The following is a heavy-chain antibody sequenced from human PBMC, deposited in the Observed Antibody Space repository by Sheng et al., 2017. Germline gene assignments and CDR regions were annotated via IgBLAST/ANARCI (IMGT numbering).Heavy chain of an antibody. Sequence: QVQLQESGPGLVKPSETLSLTCNVSGGSINSFYWSWIRQPAGKGLEWIGRIHSSGSTNYNPSLKSRVTMSVDTSKNQFSLKVSSVTAADTAVYYCAREKKIVVGPAAIWHLFDYWGQGILVTVSS. J-gene: IGHJ4*02. CDR3: AREKKIVVGPAAIWHLFDY. CDR1: GGSINSFY. D-gene: IGHD2-2*01. V-gene: IGHV4-4*07. CDR2: IHSSGST.